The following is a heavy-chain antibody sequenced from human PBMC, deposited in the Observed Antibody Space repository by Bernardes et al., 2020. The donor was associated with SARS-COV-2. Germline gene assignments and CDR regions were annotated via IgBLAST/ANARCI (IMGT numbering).Heavy chain of an antibody. CDR2: IYSSGSS. V-gene: IGHV4-39*01. CDR3: AGSSCGIDCYIGGLRSWDYGMDV. J-gene: IGHJ6*02. CDR1: GGSISSRNYY. D-gene: IGHD2-21*02. Sequence: SETLSLTCTVSGGSISSRNYYWGWIRQPPGKGLEWIGSIYSSGSSYYNPSLQSRVSESMDTSKNQFSLRLSFVTAADTAVYYCAGSSCGIDCYIGGLRSWDYGMDVWGQGTMVAVSS.